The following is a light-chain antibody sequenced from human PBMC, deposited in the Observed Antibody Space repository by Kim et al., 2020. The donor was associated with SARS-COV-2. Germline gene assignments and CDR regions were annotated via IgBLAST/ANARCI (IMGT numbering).Light chain of an antibody. Sequence: QSVTISCTGTSSDVGGYNYVPRYQPHPGKAPKLMIYDVSKRPSGVPDRFSGSKSGNTASLTISGLQAEDEADYYCCSYAGSYTFDVFGTGTKVTVL. V-gene: IGLV2-11*01. CDR1: SSDVGGYNY. J-gene: IGLJ1*01. CDR3: CSYAGSYTFDV. CDR2: DVS.